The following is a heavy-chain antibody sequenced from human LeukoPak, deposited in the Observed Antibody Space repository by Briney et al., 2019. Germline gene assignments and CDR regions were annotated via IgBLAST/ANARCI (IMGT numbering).Heavy chain of an antibody. CDR3: ARVTLVGAPTRDYYYYGMDV. V-gene: IGHV3-21*01. J-gene: IGHJ6*01. D-gene: IGHD2-15*01. CDR2: ISSSSSYI. Sequence: GGSLRLSCAASGFTFSSYSMNWVRQAPGKGLEWVSSISSSSSYIYYADSVEGRFTISRDNAKNSLYLQMNSLRAEDTAVYYCARVTLVGAPTRDYYYYGMDVWGQGTTVTVSS. CDR1: GFTFSSYS.